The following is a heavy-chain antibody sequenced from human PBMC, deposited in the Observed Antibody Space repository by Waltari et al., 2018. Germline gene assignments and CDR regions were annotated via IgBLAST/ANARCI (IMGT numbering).Heavy chain of an antibody. CDR1: GFTFSSYS. CDR3: ARDRMTFGGGKDY. V-gene: IGHV3-48*04. Sequence: EVQLVESGGGLVQPGGSLRLSCAASGFTFSSYSMNWVRQAPGQGLEWVSYISSSSSTIYYEDSVKGGFTIARDNAKNSRYLKMNSLRAEDTAVYYCARDRMTFGGGKDYWGQGTLVTVSS. CDR2: ISSSSSTI. J-gene: IGHJ4*02. D-gene: IGHD3-16*01.